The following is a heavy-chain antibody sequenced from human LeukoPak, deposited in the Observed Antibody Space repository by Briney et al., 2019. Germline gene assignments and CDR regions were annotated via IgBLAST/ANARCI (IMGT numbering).Heavy chain of an antibody. CDR2: ISAYNGNT. CDR3: ATPGDYYDSSGYYYFQH. V-gene: IGHV1-18*01. J-gene: IGHJ1*01. CDR1: GYTFTSYG. Sequence: ASVKVSCKASGYTFTSYGISWVRQAPGQGREWMGWISAYNGNTNYAQKLQGRVTMTTDTSTSKAYMELRSLRSDDTAVYYCATPGDYYDSSGYYYFQHWGQGTLVTVSS. D-gene: IGHD3-22*01.